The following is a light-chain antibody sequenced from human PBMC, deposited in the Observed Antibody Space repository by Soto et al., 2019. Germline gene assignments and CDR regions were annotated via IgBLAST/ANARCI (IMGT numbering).Light chain of an antibody. Sequence: EIVLTQSPATLSLSPGERATLSCRASQTFSSHLAWYQQKPGQAPRLLIYDASKRATGIPARFSGRGSGTDCTHTISSLEPDDFAVYYCQQCSNWPPVITFGQGTRLEIK. J-gene: IGKJ5*01. CDR2: DAS. CDR3: QQCSNWPPVIT. V-gene: IGKV3-11*01. CDR1: QTFSSH.